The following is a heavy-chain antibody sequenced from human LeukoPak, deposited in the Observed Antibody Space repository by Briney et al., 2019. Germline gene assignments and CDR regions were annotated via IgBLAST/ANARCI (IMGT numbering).Heavy chain of an antibody. CDR2: IYYSGGT. V-gene: IGHV4-39*01. J-gene: IGHJ4*02. D-gene: IGHD6-19*01. CDR1: GVSISNSSYF. CDR3: GRLRRSSGWYEIDS. Sequence: SDTLSLTCTVSGVSISNSSYFWGWIRQPPGKGLDWIGNIYYSGGTYYNPSLKSRVTISVDTSKNQFSLELNSVTAADTAVYYCGRLRRSSGWYEIDSWGQGTLVTVSS.